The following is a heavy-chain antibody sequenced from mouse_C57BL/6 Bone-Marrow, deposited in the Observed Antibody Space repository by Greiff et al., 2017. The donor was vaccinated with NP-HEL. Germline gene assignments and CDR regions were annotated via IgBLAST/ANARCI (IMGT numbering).Heavy chain of an antibody. CDR1: GYSFTGYY. CDR3: ARCDFYAMDY. V-gene: IGHV1-42*01. CDR2: INPSTGGT. J-gene: IGHJ4*01. Sequence: VQLQQSGPELVKPGASVKLSCTASGYSFTGYYMTWVKQSPEKSLEWIAEINPSTGGTTYNQQFKGKATLTVDNSSSTAYMQLTSLTSEDSAVYYCARCDFYAMDYWGQGTSVTVSS.